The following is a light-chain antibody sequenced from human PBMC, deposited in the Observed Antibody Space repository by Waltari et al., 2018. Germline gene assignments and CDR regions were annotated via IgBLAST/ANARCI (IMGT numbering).Light chain of an antibody. Sequence: EIVFTHSPGTLSLSPGDRATLPCRASQSVTNNYLAWYQQKRGQAPRALIYGASSRASGVPDRFSGSGSGTDFTLTISRLEPEDFAVYYCQQYGTSLSTFGQGTRVEIK. J-gene: IGKJ1*01. CDR1: QSVTNNY. V-gene: IGKV3-20*01. CDR3: QQYGTSLST. CDR2: GAS.